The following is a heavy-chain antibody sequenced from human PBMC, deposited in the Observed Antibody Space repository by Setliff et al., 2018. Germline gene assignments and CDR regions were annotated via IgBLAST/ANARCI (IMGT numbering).Heavy chain of an antibody. J-gene: IGHJ6*02. CDR3: ARVGVYYYDSSGYHRSPYYYYYGMDV. CDR1: GYTFTSYG. D-gene: IGHD3-22*01. Sequence: GASVKVSCKASGYTFTSYGISWVRQAPGQGLEWMGWISAYNGNTNYAQKLQGRVTMTTGTSTSTAYMELRSLRSDDTAVYYCARVGVYYYDSSGYHRSPYYYYYGMDVWGQGTTVTVSS. V-gene: IGHV1-18*01. CDR2: ISAYNGNT.